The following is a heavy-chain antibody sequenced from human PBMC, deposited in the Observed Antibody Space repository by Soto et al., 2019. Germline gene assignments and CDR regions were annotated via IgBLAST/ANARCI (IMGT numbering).Heavy chain of an antibody. Sequence: ASVKVSCKASGYTLTSYAMHWVCQAPGQRLEWMGWINAGNGNTKYSQKFQGRVTITRDTSASTAYMELSSLRSEDTAVYYCATESSGVDFHYLGHGPLVTVSP. CDR1: GYTLTSYA. CDR2: INAGNGNT. D-gene: IGHD2-8*01. CDR3: ATESSGVDFHY. J-gene: IGHJ4*01. V-gene: IGHV1-3*01.